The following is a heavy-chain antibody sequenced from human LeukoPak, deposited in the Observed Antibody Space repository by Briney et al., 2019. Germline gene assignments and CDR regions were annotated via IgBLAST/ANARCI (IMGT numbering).Heavy chain of an antibody. D-gene: IGHD3-9*01. CDR1: GFSFSSHS. CDR3: ASSPMDYDILTGYYSGPENWFDP. Sequence: TGGSLRLSCAASGFSFSSHSMHWVRQAPGKGLEWVSSISSSSSYIYYADSVKGRFTISRDNAKNSLYLQMNSLRAEDTAVYYCASSPMDYDILTGYYSGPENWFDPWGQGTLVTVSS. J-gene: IGHJ5*02. CDR2: ISSSSSYI. V-gene: IGHV3-21*01.